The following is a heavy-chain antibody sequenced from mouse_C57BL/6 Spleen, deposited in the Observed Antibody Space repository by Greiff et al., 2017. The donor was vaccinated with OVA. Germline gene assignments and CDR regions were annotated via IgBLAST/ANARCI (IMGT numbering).Heavy chain of an antibody. J-gene: IGHJ1*03. CDR1: GYTFTSYW. D-gene: IGHD2-5*01. CDR3: ATVYYSNYNWCFDV. CDR2: IHPNSGST. V-gene: IGHV1-64*01. Sequence: QVHVKQPGAELVKPGASVKLSCKASGYTFTSYWMHWVKQRPGQGLEWIGMIHPNSGSTNYNEKFKSKATLTVDKSSSTSYMQLSSLTSEDSAVYYCATVYYSNYNWCFDVWGTGTTVTVSS.